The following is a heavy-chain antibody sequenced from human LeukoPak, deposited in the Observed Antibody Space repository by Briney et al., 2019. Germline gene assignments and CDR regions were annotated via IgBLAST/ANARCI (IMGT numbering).Heavy chain of an antibody. Sequence: ASVKVSCKASGYTFTSYGISWVRQAPGQGLEWMGWISAYNGNTNYAQKLQGRVTMTTDTSTSTAYMELRSLRSDDTAVYYCARDIDYSSSWYGLQYFDYWGQGTLVTVSS. J-gene: IGHJ4*02. CDR3: ARDIDYSSSWYGLQYFDY. D-gene: IGHD6-13*01. CDR2: ISAYNGNT. CDR1: GYTFTSYG. V-gene: IGHV1-18*01.